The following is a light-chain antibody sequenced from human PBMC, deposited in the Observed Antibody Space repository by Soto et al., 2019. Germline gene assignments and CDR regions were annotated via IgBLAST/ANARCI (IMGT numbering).Light chain of an antibody. J-gene: IGKJ2*03. CDR1: QSISSW. CDR2: KAS. CDR3: QQYNTFPYS. Sequence: DIQMTQAPSTLSASVGDRITISCRASQSISSWLACSQQKPGKAPRLLIAKASSLESGVPSRFSSSGSGTEVTLTISSLQPDDFATYYSQQYNTFPYSFGESTKLEIK. V-gene: IGKV1-5*03.